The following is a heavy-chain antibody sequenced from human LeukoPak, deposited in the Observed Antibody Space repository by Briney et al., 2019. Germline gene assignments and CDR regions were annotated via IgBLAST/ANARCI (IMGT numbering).Heavy chain of an antibody. V-gene: IGHV4-30-2*01. D-gene: IGHD3-10*01. CDR2: IYHSGST. Sequence: SQTLSLTCAVSGGSISSGGYSWSWIRQPPGKGLEWIGYIYHSGSTYYNPSLKSRVTISVDRSKNQFSLKLSSVTAADTAVYYCARAPGAVWSRGVFFEYWGQGTLVTVSS. CDR1: GGSISSGGYS. J-gene: IGHJ4*02. CDR3: ARAPGAVWSRGVFFEY.